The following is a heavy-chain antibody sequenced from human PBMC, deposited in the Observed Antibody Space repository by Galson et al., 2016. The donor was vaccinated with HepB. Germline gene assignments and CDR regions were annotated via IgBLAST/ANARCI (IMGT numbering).Heavy chain of an antibody. CDR1: GFTFSSYA. CDR3: ASGTTVTTSNSFWYFDL. CDR2: ISGSGGET. V-gene: IGHV3-23*01. J-gene: IGHJ2*01. D-gene: IGHD4-17*01. Sequence: SLRLSRAASGFTFSSYAMTWVRQGAGKGLDWVSTISGSGGETHYADSVKGRFTFSRDNSKNTMYVQMTSLRAEDTAVYYCASGTTVTTSNSFWYFDLWGRGTLVTVSS.